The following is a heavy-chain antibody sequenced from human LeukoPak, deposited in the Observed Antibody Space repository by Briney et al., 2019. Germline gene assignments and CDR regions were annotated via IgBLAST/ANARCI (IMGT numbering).Heavy chain of an antibody. Sequence: ASVKVSCKTSGYTDNRFGIAWVRQAPGQGLEWIGWISSDNGNTQYADKLQGRVSMTTDRSTNTAYMEVRRLRSDDTAVYFCANVAKGRYFFYYMDVWGKGTTVTVSS. CDR3: ANVAKGRYFFYYMDV. CDR1: GYTDNRFG. V-gene: IGHV1-18*01. CDR2: ISSDNGNT. J-gene: IGHJ6*03.